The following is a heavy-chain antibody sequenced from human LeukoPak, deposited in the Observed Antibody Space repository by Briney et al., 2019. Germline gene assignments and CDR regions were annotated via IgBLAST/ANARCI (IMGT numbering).Heavy chain of an antibody. D-gene: IGHD4-11*01. CDR2: IYHSGGT. CDR1: GGSISSSGYS. V-gene: IGHV4-30-2*01. CDR3: ARTVTTTHFDY. Sequence: PSETLSLTCAVSGGSISSSGYSWSWIRQPPGKGPEWIGYIYHSGGTYYNPSLRSRVTISVDRSSNQFSLKLTSVTAADTAVYYCARTVTTTHFDYWGQGTLVTVSS. J-gene: IGHJ4*02.